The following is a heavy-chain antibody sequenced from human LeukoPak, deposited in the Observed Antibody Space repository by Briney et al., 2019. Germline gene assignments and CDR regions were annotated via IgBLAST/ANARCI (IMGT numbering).Heavy chain of an antibody. V-gene: IGHV4-39*01. J-gene: IGHJ4*02. Sequence: SETLSLTCTVSGDSISSSSYYWGWIRQPPGKGLDWIGNIYYSGSTYYNPSLKSRVTISIDTSKNQFSLRLSSVTAADTAVYFCARHETYSSGWVDYWGQGTLVTVSS. CDR1: GDSISSSSYY. CDR3: ARHETYSSGWVDY. CDR2: IYYSGST. D-gene: IGHD6-19*01.